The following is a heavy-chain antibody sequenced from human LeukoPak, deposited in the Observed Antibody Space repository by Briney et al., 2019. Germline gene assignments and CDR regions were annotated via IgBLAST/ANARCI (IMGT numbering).Heavy chain of an antibody. CDR2: FDPEDGET. D-gene: IGHD3-22*01. CDR3: ARDYYYDTSGHRSGYFDL. CDR1: GYTLTELS. J-gene: IGHJ2*01. Sequence: ASVKVSCKVSGYTLTELSMHWVRQAPGKGLEWMGGFDPEDGETIYAQKFQGRVTMTGSTSITTAYMELSSLKSEDTAVYYCARDYYYDTSGHRSGYFDLWGRGTLVTVSS. V-gene: IGHV1-24*01.